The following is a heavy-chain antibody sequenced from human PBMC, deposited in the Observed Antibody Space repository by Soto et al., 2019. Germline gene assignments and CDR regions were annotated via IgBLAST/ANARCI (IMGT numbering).Heavy chain of an antibody. D-gene: IGHD3-22*01. J-gene: IGHJ4*02. CDR2: IYYDGSNK. V-gene: IGHV3-33*01. CDR3: ARDSKDDSSGYYAGFDY. Sequence: QVQLVESGGGVVQPGRSLRLSCAVSGFTFSSYGMNWVRQAPGKGLEWVAAIYYDGSNKYYADSVRGRFTISRDNFKNTLYLHRNSLRAEDTAVYYCARDSKDDSSGYYAGFDYWGQGTLVTVSS. CDR1: GFTFSSYG.